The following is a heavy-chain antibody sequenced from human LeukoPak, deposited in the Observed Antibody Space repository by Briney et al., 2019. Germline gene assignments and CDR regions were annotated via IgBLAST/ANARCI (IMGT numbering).Heavy chain of an antibody. J-gene: IGHJ4*02. Sequence: GGSLRLSCAASGFTFSSYGMHWVRQAPGKGLEWVAFIRYDGSNKYYADSVKGRFTISRDNSKNTLYLQMNSLRAEDTAVYYCARDEDWGAPFDYWGQGTLVTVSS. CDR1: GFTFSSYG. CDR3: ARDEDWGAPFDY. CDR2: IRYDGSNK. D-gene: IGHD7-27*01. V-gene: IGHV3-30*02.